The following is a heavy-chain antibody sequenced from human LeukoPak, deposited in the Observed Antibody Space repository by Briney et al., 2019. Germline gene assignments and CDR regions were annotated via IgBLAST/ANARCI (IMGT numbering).Heavy chain of an antibody. CDR1: GFTFISYS. Sequence: PGGSLRLSCAASGFTFISYSMNWVRQAPGKGLEWVSSISSSSSYIYYADSVKGRFTISRDNAKNSLYLQMNSLRAEDTAVYYCARGNGYSGWFDPWGQGTLVTVSS. CDR3: ARGNGYSGWFDP. J-gene: IGHJ5*02. D-gene: IGHD5-24*01. CDR2: ISSSSSYI. V-gene: IGHV3-21*01.